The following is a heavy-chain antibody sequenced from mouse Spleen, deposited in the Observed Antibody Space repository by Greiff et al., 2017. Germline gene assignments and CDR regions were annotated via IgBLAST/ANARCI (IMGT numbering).Heavy chain of an antibody. CDR2: IYPGDGDT. J-gene: IGHJ1*01. D-gene: IGHD2-2*01. CDR3: ARSRGYDGYWYFDV. V-gene: IGHV1-80*01. Sequence: VQLQQSGAELVKPGASVKNSCKASGYAFSSYWMNWVKQRPGKGLEWIGQIYPGDGDTNYNGKFKGKATLTADKSSSTAYMQLSSLTSEDSAVYFCARSRGYDGYWYFDVWGAGTTVTVSS. CDR1: GYAFSSYW.